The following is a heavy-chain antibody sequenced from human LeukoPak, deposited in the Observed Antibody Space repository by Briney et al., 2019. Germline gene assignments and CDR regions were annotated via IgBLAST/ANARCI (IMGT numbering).Heavy chain of an antibody. D-gene: IGHD4-17*01. J-gene: IGHJ4*02. CDR1: GFTFSSYS. CDR3: VRDFYGDYGFDY. V-gene: IGHV3-48*01. CDR2: ISSSGRTI. Sequence: GRPLRLSCAASGFTFSSYSMNWVRQAPGKGPQWVSYISSSGRTIYSPDSVKGRFSISRDNAKNSVYLQMNSLRAEDTAVYYCVRDFYGDYGFDYWGQGTLVTVSS.